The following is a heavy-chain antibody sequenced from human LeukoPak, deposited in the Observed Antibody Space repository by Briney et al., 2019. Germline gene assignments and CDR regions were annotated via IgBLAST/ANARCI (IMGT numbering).Heavy chain of an antibody. CDR1: GYTFTSYD. Sequence: GASVKVSCKASGYTFTSYDVNWVRQAPGQGLAWVGWMNPYSGNTGYAQKLQGRVTMTTNTSITTAYMELSSVRSEDTAVYYCARSKVGSSTLPIDYWGQGTPVTVSS. CDR2: MNPYSGNT. CDR3: ARSKVGSSTLPIDY. J-gene: IGHJ4*02. D-gene: IGHD2-2*01. V-gene: IGHV1-8*01.